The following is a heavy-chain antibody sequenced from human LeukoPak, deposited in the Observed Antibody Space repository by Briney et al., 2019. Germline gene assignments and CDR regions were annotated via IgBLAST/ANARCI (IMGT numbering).Heavy chain of an antibody. CDR2: INPNSGGT. CDR1: GYIFTGYY. CDR3: ARPLLWWPQVGYFDY. J-gene: IGHJ4*02. V-gene: IGHV1-2*02. Sequence: ASVKVSCKASGYIFTGYYMHWVRQAPGQGLEWMGWINPNSGGTNYAQKFQGRVTMTRDTSISTAYMELSRLRSDDTAVYYCARPLLWWPQVGYFDYWGQGTLVTVSS. D-gene: IGHD4/OR15-4a*01.